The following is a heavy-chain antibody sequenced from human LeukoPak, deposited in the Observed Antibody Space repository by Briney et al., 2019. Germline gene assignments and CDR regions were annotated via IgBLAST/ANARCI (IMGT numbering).Heavy chain of an antibody. CDR1: GYSISSGYY. J-gene: IGHJ4*02. Sequence: PSETLSLTCAVSGYSISSGYYWGWIRQPPGKGLEWIGSIYHSGSTYYNPSLKSRVTISVDTSKNQFSLKLNSVTAADTAVYYCARHRYYYATSGYAFDCWGQGTLVTVSS. CDR3: ARHRYYYATSGYAFDC. CDR2: IYHSGST. V-gene: IGHV4-38-2*01. D-gene: IGHD3-22*01.